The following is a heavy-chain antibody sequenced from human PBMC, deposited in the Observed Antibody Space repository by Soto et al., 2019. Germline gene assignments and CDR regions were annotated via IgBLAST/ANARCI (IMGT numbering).Heavy chain of an antibody. CDR1: GDTFNDYC. V-gene: IGHV1-2*04. D-gene: IGHD5-12*01. CDR3: ARESGGATATLDYYYFYMDV. J-gene: IGHJ6*03. Sequence: QVQLVQSGAELKKPGASVTVSCRSSGDTFNDYCIHWVRQAPGQGLEWMGWINPNSGVTKYAQKFQGWVSMTRDTSIRTVYMQLSRLRSDDPAVYYCARESGGATATLDYYYFYMDVWGTGTTVTVSS. CDR2: INPNSGVT.